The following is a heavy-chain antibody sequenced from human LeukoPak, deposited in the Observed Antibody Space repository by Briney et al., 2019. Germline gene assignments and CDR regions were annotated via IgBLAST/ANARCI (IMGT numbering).Heavy chain of an antibody. CDR3: ARDRDYSKTERGFDY. CDR2: INPNSGGT. V-gene: IGHV1-2*02. CDR1: GYTFTGYY. J-gene: IGHJ4*02. Sequence: GASVKVSCKASGYTFTGYYMHWVRQAPGQGLEWMGWINPNSGGTNYAQKFQGRVTMTGDTSISTAYMELSRVTSDDTAVYYCARDRDYSKTERGFDYWGQGTLVTVSS. D-gene: IGHD4-11*01.